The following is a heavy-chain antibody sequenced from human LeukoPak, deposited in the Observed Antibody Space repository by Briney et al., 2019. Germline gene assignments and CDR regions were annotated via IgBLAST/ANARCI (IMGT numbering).Heavy chain of an antibody. Sequence: PSQTLSLTCTVSGGSISSGDYYWSWIRQPPGKGLEWIGSFYYSGSTYYNPSLKSRVTISVDTSKNQFSLKLSSVTAADTAVYYCARHGNYDFWSGYYTYYYYYMDVWGKGTTVTVSS. CDR2: FYYSGST. D-gene: IGHD3-3*01. CDR3: ARHGNYDFWSGYYTYYYYYMDV. J-gene: IGHJ6*03. CDR1: GGSISSGDYY. V-gene: IGHV4-39*01.